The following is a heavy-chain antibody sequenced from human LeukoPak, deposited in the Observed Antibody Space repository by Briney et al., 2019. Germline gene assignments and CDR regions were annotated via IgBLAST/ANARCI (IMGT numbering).Heavy chain of an antibody. CDR3: AKGRGSSSSRPLDY. CDR2: ISGSGGST. J-gene: IGHJ4*02. V-gene: IGHV3-23*01. D-gene: IGHD6-13*01. Sequence: GGSLRLSCAASGFTFSSYSMNWVRQAPGKGLEWVSAISGSGGSTYYADSVKGRFTISRDNSKNTLYLQMNSLRAEDTAVYYCAKGRGSSSSRPLDYWGQGTLVTVSS. CDR1: GFTFSSYS.